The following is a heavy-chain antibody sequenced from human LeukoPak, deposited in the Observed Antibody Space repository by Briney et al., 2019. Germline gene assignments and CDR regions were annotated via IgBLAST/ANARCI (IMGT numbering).Heavy chain of an antibody. J-gene: IGHJ4*02. Sequence: PGGSLRLSCAASGFTFSSYAMHWVRQAPGKGLEWVAVISYDGSNKYYADSVKGRFTISRDNSKNTLYLQMNSLRVEDTAIFYCAKDSSSAPVTSVWGQGALVTVSS. CDR1: GFTFSSYA. CDR2: ISYDGSNK. V-gene: IGHV3-30-3*01. CDR3: AKDSSSAPVTSV. D-gene: IGHD4-17*01.